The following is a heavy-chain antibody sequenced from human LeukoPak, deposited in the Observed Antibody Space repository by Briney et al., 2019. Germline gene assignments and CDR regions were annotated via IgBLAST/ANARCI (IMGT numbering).Heavy chain of an antibody. V-gene: IGHV4-31*03. CDR2: IYYSGST. J-gene: IGHJ4*02. CDR3: ARGFASSSSPY. Sequence: PSETLSLTCTVSGGSISSGGYYWSWIRQHPGKGLEWTGYIYYSGSTYYNPPLKSRVTISVDTSKNQFSLKLSSVSAADTAVYYCARGFASSSSPYWGQGTLVAVSS. CDR1: GGSISSGGYY. D-gene: IGHD6-13*01.